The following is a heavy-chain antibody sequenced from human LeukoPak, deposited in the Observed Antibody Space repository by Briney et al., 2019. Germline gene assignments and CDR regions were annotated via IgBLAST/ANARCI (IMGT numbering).Heavy chain of an antibody. CDR3: ARGRTRTGYSSGWYHDY. J-gene: IGHJ4*02. D-gene: IGHD6-19*01. Sequence: ASVKASCKASGYTFTGYYMHWVRQAPGQGLEWMGWINPNSGGTNYAQKFQGRVTMTRDTSISTAYMELSRLRSDDTAVYYCARGRTRTGYSSGWYHDYWGQGTLVTVSS. CDR2: INPNSGGT. CDR1: GYTFTGYY. V-gene: IGHV1-2*02.